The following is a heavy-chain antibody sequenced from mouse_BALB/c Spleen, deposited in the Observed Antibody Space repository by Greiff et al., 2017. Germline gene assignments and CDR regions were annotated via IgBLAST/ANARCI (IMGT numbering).Heavy chain of an antibody. J-gene: IGHJ3*01. Sequence: EVQRVESGGGLVQPGGSLKLSCAASGFTFSSYTMSWVRQTPEKRLEWVAYISNGGGSTYYPDTVKGRFTISRDNAKNTLYLQMSSLKSEDTAMYYCARGGITTAFAYWGQGTLVTVSA. CDR2: ISNGGGST. V-gene: IGHV5-12-2*01. CDR1: GFTFSSYT. CDR3: ARGGITTAFAY. D-gene: IGHD2-4*01.